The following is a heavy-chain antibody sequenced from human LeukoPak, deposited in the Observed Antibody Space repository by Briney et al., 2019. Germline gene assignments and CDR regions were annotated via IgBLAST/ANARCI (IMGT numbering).Heavy chain of an antibody. CDR1: GGSISSYY. Sequence: PSETLSLTCTVSGGSISSYYWGWIRQPPGKGLEWIGYIYYSGSTNCNPSLKSRVTISVDTSKNQFSLKLSSVTAADTAVYYCARAGAYSSSGVFDYWGQGTLVTVSS. D-gene: IGHD6-13*01. CDR2: IYYSGST. V-gene: IGHV4-59*01. CDR3: ARAGAYSSSGVFDY. J-gene: IGHJ4*02.